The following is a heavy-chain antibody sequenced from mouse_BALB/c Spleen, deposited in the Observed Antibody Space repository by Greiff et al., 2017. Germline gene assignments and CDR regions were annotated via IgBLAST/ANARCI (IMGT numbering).Heavy chain of an antibody. V-gene: IGHV14-1*02. CDR2: IDPENGNT. D-gene: IGHD1-2*01. CDR3: ARNGYQYYFDY. J-gene: IGHJ2*01. Sequence: EVQLQQSGAELVRPGALVKLSCKASGFNIKDYYMHWVKQRPEQGLEWIGWIDPENGNTIYDPKFQGKASITADTSSNTAYLQLSSLTSEDTAVYYCARNGYQYYFDYWGQGTTRTVSS. CDR1: GFNIKDYY.